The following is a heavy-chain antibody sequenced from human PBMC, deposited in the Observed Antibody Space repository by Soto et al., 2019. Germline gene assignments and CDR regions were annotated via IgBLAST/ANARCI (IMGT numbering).Heavy chain of an antibody. CDR2: IYHTGST. J-gene: IGHJ4*02. Sequence: QMQLQESGPGLVKPSETLSLTCTVSGASISSSYWSWIRQSPGKGLEWIAYIYHTGSTNYNPSLNSRVTISLDTAKSQFSLNLSSLTTADTAVYFCARGGNRYSNTASWVGGFDYLGQGTLVTVSS. D-gene: IGHD5-12*01. V-gene: IGHV4-59*01. CDR1: GASISSSY. CDR3: ARGGNRYSNTASWVGGFDY.